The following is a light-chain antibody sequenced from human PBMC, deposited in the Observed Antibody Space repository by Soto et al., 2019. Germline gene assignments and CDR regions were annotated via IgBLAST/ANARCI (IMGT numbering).Light chain of an antibody. J-gene: IGLJ1*01. CDR3: SSYTSRSTLV. Sequence: QSALTQPASMSGSPGQSITISCTGTSSDVGGYNYVSWYQQHPGKAPKLMISEVINRPSGVSNRFSGSKSANTASLTISGLQAWDGGDYYCSSYTSRSTLVFGTGTKLTVL. CDR1: SSDVGGYNY. V-gene: IGLV2-14*01. CDR2: EVI.